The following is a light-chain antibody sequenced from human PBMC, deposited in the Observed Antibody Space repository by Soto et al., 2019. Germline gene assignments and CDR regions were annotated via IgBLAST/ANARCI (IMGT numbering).Light chain of an antibody. CDR3: QSYDISLHNYV. CDR1: TSNIGAPYD. Sequence: QAVLTQPPSVSGAPAQRVSISCTGSTSNIGAPYDVHWYQHLPGAAPKLLIYGDNNRPSGVPDRFSGSKSGTSASLAITSLQAEDEADYYCQSYDISLHNYVFGTGTKVTVL. J-gene: IGLJ1*01. CDR2: GDN. V-gene: IGLV1-40*01.